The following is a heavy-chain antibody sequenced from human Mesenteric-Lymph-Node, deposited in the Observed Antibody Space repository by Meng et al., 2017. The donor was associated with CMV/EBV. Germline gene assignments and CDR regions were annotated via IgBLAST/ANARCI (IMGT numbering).Heavy chain of an antibody. J-gene: IGHJ4*02. Sequence: SGFTFSNAWMSWVRQAPGKGLEWVGRIKSKTDGGTTDYAAPVKGRFTISRDDSKNTLYLQMNSLKTEDTAVYYCTTDYYDSSGYYYDYWGQGTLVTVSS. CDR1: GFTFSNAW. D-gene: IGHD3-22*01. V-gene: IGHV3-15*01. CDR2: IKSKTDGGTT. CDR3: TTDYYDSSGYYYDY.